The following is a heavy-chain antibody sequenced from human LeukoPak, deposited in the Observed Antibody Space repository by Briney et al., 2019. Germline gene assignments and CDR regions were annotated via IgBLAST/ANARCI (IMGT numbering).Heavy chain of an antibody. Sequence: GRSLRLSCAASGFTFSSYSMNWVRQAPGKGLEWVSSISSSSSYIYYADSVKGRFTISRDNAKNSLYLQMNSLRAKDTAVYYCARCPSYGQSSYYYYMDVWGKGTTVTVSS. CDR1: GFTFSSYS. CDR3: ARCPSYGQSSYYYYMDV. J-gene: IGHJ6*03. D-gene: IGHD5-18*01. V-gene: IGHV3-21*04. CDR2: ISSSSSYI.